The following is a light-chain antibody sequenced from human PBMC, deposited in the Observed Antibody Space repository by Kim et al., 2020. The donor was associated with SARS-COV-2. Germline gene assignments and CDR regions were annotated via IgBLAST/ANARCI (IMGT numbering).Light chain of an antibody. V-gene: IGKV1-5*03. Sequence: QMTQSPSTLSASVGDRVAITCRASQSIDSWLAWYQQKPGKAPKLLITKASSLESGVPSRFSGSGSGTEFTLTISSVQPEDFATYFCLQHSTYPITFGQGTRLEIK. CDR2: KAS. CDR1: QSIDSW. CDR3: LQHSTYPIT. J-gene: IGKJ5*01.